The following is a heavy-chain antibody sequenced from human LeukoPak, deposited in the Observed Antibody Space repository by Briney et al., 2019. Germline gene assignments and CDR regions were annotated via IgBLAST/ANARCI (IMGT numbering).Heavy chain of an antibody. J-gene: IGHJ4*02. Sequence: GGSLRLSCAASGFTFSSYGMHWVRQAPGKGLEWVAVISYDGSNKYYADSVKGRFTISRDNSKNTLYLQMNSLRAEDTAVYYCAKDWDSIAAPGGVDYWGQGTLVTVSS. CDR1: GFTFSSYG. D-gene: IGHD6-13*01. CDR2: ISYDGSNK. V-gene: IGHV3-30*18. CDR3: AKDWDSIAAPGGVDY.